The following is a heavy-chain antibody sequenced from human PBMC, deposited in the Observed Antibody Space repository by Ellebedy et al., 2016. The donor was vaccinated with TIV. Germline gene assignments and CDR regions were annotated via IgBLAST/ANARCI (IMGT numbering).Heavy chain of an antibody. J-gene: IGHJ4*02. Sequence: AASVKVSCKASGYTFTSYGISWVRQAPGQGLEWMGWISAYNGNTNYAQKLQGRVTMTTDTSTSTAYMELRSLRSDDTAVYYCARAARLGEYQPLDYWGQGTLVTVSS. CDR2: ISAYNGNT. CDR1: GYTFTSYG. V-gene: IGHV1-18*01. CDR3: ARAARLGEYQPLDY. D-gene: IGHD3-16*01.